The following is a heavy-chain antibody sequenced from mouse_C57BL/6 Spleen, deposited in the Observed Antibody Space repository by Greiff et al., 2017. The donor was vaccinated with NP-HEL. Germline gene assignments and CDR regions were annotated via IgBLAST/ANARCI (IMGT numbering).Heavy chain of an antibody. CDR2: IDPSDSYP. CDR1: GYTFTSYW. D-gene: IGHD2-1*01. CDR3: ARVIYYGNYGFAY. J-gene: IGHJ3*01. Sequence: QVHVKQSGAELVKPGASVKLSCKASGYTFTSYWMQWVKQRPGQGLEWIGEIDPSDSYPNYNQKFKGKATLTVDTSSSTAYMQLSSLTSEDSAVYYCARVIYYGNYGFAYWGQGTLVTVSA. V-gene: IGHV1-50*01.